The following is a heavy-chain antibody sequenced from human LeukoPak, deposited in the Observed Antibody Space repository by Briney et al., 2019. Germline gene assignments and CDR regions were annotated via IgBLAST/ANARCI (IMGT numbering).Heavy chain of an antibody. J-gene: IGHJ4*02. CDR1: GGSISSSSYY. CDR2: IYYSGST. Sequence: NPSETLSLTCTVSGGSISSSSYYWGWIRQPPGKGLEWIGSIYYSGSTYYNPSLKSRVTISVDTSKNQFSLKLSSVTAADTAVYYCARGLSVAVAPRGYFDYWGQGTLVTVSS. CDR3: ARGLSVAVAPRGYFDY. D-gene: IGHD6-19*01. V-gene: IGHV4-39*07.